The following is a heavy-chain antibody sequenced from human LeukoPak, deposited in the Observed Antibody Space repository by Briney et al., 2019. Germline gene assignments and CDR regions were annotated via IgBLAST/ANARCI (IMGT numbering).Heavy chain of an antibody. D-gene: IGHD3-3*01. Sequence: GGSLRLSCAASGFTFSSYWMSWVRQAPGKGLEWVANIKQDGSEKYYVDSVKGRFTISRDNAKNSLYLQMNSLRAEDTAVYYCAADFWSGYYAFDIWGQGTMVTVSS. CDR3: AADFWSGYYAFDI. CDR2: IKQDGSEK. CDR1: GFTFSSYW. V-gene: IGHV3-7*01. J-gene: IGHJ3*02.